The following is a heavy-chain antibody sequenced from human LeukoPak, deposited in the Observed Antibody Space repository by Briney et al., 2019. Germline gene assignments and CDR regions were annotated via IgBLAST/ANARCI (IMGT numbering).Heavy chain of an antibody. CDR1: GFTFDDYA. CDR3: ARDYYGSGGSDY. Sequence: GGSLRLSCAASGFTFDDYAMHWVRQAPGKGLEWVSGISWNSGSIGYADSVKGRFTISRDNAKNSLYLQMNSLRAGDTALYYCARDYYGSGGSDYWGQGTLVTVSS. J-gene: IGHJ4*02. V-gene: IGHV3-9*01. CDR2: ISWNSGSI. D-gene: IGHD3-10*01.